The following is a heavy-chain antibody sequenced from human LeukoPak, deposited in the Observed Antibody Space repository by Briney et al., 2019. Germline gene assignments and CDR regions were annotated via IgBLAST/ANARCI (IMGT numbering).Heavy chain of an antibody. D-gene: IGHD3-22*01. Sequence: GGSLRLSCAVSGFTLSNYGMSWVRQAPGKGLEWVAGISGSGGSTNYADSVKGRFAISRDNRKNTLYLQMNSLRVEDTAVYFCAKRGVVIRVILVGFHKEAYYFDSWGQGALVAVSS. CDR1: GFTLSNYG. CDR2: ISGSGGST. CDR3: AKRGVVIRVILVGFHKEAYYFDS. J-gene: IGHJ4*02. V-gene: IGHV3-23*01.